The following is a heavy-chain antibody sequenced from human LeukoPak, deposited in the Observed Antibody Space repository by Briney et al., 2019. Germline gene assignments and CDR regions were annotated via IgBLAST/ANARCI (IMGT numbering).Heavy chain of an antibody. Sequence: ASVKVSCKASNYTFTSYGISWVWQAPGQGLEWMAWINAYNGDTNYAQKFQGRVTLTTDTSTSTAYMELRSLRSDDTAVYYCARDGSGVWFDYWGQGTLVTVFS. J-gene: IGHJ4*02. V-gene: IGHV1-18*01. CDR2: INAYNGDT. D-gene: IGHD3-10*01. CDR3: ARDGSGVWFDY. CDR1: NYTFTSYG.